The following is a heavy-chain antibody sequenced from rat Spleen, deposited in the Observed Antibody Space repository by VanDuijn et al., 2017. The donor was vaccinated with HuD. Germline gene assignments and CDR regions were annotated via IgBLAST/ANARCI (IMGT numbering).Heavy chain of an antibody. CDR1: GYSITSNY. V-gene: IGHV3-3*01. CDR2: MNSAGNT. J-gene: IGHJ3*01. Sequence: EVQLQESGPGLVKPSQSLSLTCSVTGYSITSNYWTWIRKFPGNKLEWMGYMNSAGNTNYNPSLKSRISITRDTSKNQFFLQVNSVTTEDTATYYCAAGRYNWNWFAYWGQGSLVTVSS. D-gene: IGHD1-5*01. CDR3: AAGRYNWNWFAY.